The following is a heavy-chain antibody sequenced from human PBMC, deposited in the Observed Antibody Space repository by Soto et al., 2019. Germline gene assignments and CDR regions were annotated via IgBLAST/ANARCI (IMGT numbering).Heavy chain of an antibody. CDR3: SREGVAVAGTLGY. J-gene: IGHJ4*02. CDR1: GYTFTSYG. Sequence: ASVKVSCKASGYTFTSYGISWVRQAPGQGLEWMGWISAYNGNTNYAQKLQGRVTMTTDTSRRQTFMVLRSLRSYDTAMYYCSREGVAVAGTLGYWGQGTLVTVSS. D-gene: IGHD6-19*01. CDR2: ISAYNGNT. V-gene: IGHV1-18*01.